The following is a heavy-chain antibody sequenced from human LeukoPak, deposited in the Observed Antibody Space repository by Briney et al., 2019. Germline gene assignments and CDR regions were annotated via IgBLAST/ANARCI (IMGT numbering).Heavy chain of an antibody. CDR2: IYYSGST. J-gene: IGHJ6*02. V-gene: IGHV4-39*02. D-gene: IGHD6-6*01. Sequence: GSIYYSGSTYYNPSLKSRVTISVDTSKNQFSLKLSSVTAADTAVYYCARDSPSFYYYGMDVWGQGTTVTVSS. CDR3: ARDSPSFYYYGMDV.